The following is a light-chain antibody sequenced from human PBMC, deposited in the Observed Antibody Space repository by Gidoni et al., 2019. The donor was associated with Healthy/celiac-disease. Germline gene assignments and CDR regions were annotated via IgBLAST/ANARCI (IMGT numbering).Light chain of an antibody. V-gene: IGKV1-27*01. J-gene: IGKJ3*01. CDR3: QKYNSALFT. Sequence: DIQMTQSPSSLSASVGDRVTITCRASQGISNYLAWYQQKPGKVPKLLIYAASTWQSGVPARFSGSGSGTDFTLTISSLQPEDVATYYCQKYNSALFTFGPGTKVDSK. CDR1: QGISNY. CDR2: AAS.